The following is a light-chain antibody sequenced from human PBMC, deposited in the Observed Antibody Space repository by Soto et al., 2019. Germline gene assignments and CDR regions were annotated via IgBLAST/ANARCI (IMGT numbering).Light chain of an antibody. J-gene: IGKJ4*01. CDR3: QQRSTWPPT. Sequence: EIVLTQSPATLSLSPGESATLSCRASQSVRSYLLWYQQKPGQAPRLLILDAFTRATGIPARFSGSGSGTDFPLTINSLEPEDFAVYYCQQRSTWPPTFGGGTKVEIK. V-gene: IGKV3-11*01. CDR1: QSVRSY. CDR2: DAF.